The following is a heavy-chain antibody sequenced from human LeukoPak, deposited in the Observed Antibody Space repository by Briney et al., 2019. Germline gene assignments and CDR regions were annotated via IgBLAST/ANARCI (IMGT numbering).Heavy chain of an antibody. CDR2: IYPGDSDT. V-gene: IGHV5-51*01. Sequence: GESLQISCKGSGYSFTSYWIGWVRQMPGKGLEWMGIIYPGDSDTRYSPSFQGQVTISADKSISTAYLQWSSLKASDTAMYYCARQSRGDGYRNYYYMDVWGKGTTVTVSS. CDR3: ARQSRGDGYRNYYYMDV. J-gene: IGHJ6*03. D-gene: IGHD5-24*01. CDR1: GYSFTSYW.